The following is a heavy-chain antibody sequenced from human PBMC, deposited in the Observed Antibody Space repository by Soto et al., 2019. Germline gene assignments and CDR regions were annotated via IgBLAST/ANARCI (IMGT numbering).Heavy chain of an antibody. V-gene: IGHV1-8*01. D-gene: IGHD2-15*01. CDR3: ARGLYCSGGTSSDS. CDR2: MNPNSGYI. Sequence: QVQLVQSGAEVKRPGASVKVSCKASGYTFTPHDINWVRQATGQGLEWMGRMNPNSGYIDFAQRFQGRLTMTTNTSISTAYMELSSLRSEDTAIYYCARGLYCSGGTSSDSWGQGTMVIVSS. J-gene: IGHJ4*02. CDR1: GYTFTPHD.